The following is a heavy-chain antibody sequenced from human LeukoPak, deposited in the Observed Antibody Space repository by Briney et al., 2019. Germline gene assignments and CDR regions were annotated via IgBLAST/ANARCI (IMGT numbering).Heavy chain of an antibody. J-gene: IGHJ3*01. CDR1: GFSFSNSA. V-gene: IGHV1-58*01. CDR2: IVVDGGHT. D-gene: IGHD2/OR15-2a*01. CDR3: AAFSAVVGAFDL. Sequence: ASVKVSCKASGFSFSNSAVQWVRQSRGPRLEWIGWIVVDGGHTNYAQNFRERVTITWDTSTGTAYLELSRLKIEDTAVYYCAAFSAVVGAFDLWGQGTMVTVSS.